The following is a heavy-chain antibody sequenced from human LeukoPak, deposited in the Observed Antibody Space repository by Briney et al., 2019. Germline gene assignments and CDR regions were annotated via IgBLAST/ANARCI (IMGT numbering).Heavy chain of an antibody. J-gene: IGHJ6*04. D-gene: IGHD6-13*01. V-gene: IGHV3-23*01. Sequence: GGSLRLSCAASGFTFSSYAMSWVRQAPGKGLEWVSAISGSGGSTYYADSVKGRFTISRDNSKNTPYLQMNSLRAEDTAVYYCAKTELVLRLHYYYGMDVWGKGTTVTVSS. CDR2: ISGSGGST. CDR1: GFTFSSYA. CDR3: AKTELVLRLHYYYGMDV.